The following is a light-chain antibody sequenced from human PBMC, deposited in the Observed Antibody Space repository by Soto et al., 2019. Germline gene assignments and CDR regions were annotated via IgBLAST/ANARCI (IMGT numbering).Light chain of an antibody. V-gene: IGKV1-33*01. Sequence: DIQMTQSPSSLSASVGDRVTITCQASQDVSNYLNWYQQKLGKAPKLLIYDASNLETGVPSRFSGSGSGTYFSFTISSLQPEDFATYYCQQYSTLITFGQGTRLE. CDR1: QDVSNY. CDR3: QQYSTLIT. CDR2: DAS. J-gene: IGKJ5*01.